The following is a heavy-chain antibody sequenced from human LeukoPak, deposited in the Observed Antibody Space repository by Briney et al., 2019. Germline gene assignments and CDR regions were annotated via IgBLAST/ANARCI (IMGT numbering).Heavy chain of an antibody. D-gene: IGHD2-2*01. CDR1: GFTFDDYG. CDR3: ARGYCSSTSCYFDY. V-gene: IGHV3-20*04. J-gene: IGHJ4*02. CDR2: INWNGGST. Sequence: GWSLRLSCAASGFTFDDYGMSWVRQAPGKGLDWVSGINWNGGSTGYADSVKGRFTISRDNAKNSLYLQMNSLRAEDTALYYCARGYCSSTSCYFDYWGQGTLVTVSS.